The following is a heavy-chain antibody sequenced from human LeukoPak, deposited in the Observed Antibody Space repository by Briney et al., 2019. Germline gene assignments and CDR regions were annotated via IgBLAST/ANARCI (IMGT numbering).Heavy chain of an antibody. D-gene: IGHD5-12*01. V-gene: IGHV3-7*02. CDR3: SRTGDSTGYVFYFDY. Sequence: PGGSLRLSCAASGFTFSTSWMSWVRQAPGTGLQWVANIKQDGSEKYYVDSVRGRFTISRDNAKNSLYLQMNSLRAEDTAVYYCSRTGDSTGYVFYFDYWGQGTLVTVSS. CDR2: IKQDGSEK. J-gene: IGHJ4*02. CDR1: GFTFSTSW.